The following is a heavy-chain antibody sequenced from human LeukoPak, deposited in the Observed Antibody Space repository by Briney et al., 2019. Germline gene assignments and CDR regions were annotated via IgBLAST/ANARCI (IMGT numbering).Heavy chain of an antibody. V-gene: IGHV3-23*01. CDR1: GFTFSSYG. CDR3: ARDPYNGAYSEGYYYYYMDV. J-gene: IGHJ6*03. CDR2: ISGSGGST. D-gene: IGHD1-1*01. Sequence: GGSLRLSCAASGFTFSSYGMHWVRQAPGKGLEWVSAISGSGGSTYYADSVKGRFTISRDNSKNTLYLQMNSLRVEDTAIYYCARDPYNGAYSEGYYYYYMDVWGKGTTVTVSS.